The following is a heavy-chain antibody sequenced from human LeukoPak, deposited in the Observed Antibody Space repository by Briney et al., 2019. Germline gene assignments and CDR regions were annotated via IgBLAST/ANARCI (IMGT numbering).Heavy chain of an antibody. Sequence: GGSLRLSCVASGFSFSGSGMHWVRQSPGMRLEWVALISYDASKTFYPDSVKGRFTISRDNSKNTLYLQMNSLRADDTAVYYCVRVLTVTFDSWGQGTLVTVSS. J-gene: IGHJ4*02. V-gene: IGHV3-30*03. CDR2: ISYDASKT. CDR3: VRVLTVTFDS. CDR1: GFSFSGSG. D-gene: IGHD4-17*01.